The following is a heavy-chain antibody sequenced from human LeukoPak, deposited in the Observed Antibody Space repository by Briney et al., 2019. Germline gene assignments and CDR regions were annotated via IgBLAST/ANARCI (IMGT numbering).Heavy chain of an antibody. V-gene: IGHV4-59*08. Sequence: SETLFLTCTVSGSSISSYYWTWIRQPPGKALEWIGYISFSRSANYNPSLKSRVTILTDTSDNQFSLRLKSVTAADTALYYCARLHMAGTSFDFWGQGTMVTVSS. CDR2: ISFSRSA. J-gene: IGHJ3*01. CDR3: ARLHMAGTSFDF. D-gene: IGHD1-7*01. CDR1: GSSISSYY.